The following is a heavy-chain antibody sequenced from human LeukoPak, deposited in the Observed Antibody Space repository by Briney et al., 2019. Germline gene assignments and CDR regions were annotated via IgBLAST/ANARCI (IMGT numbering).Heavy chain of an antibody. D-gene: IGHD3-22*01. J-gene: IGHJ4*02. CDR3: AREEYYYDSSGYGDY. CDR1: GGSFSGYY. V-gene: IGHV4-34*01. CDR2: INHSGST. Sequence: SETLSLTCAVYGGSFSGYYWSWIRQPPGKGLEWIGEINHSGSTNYNPSLKSRVTISVDTSKNRFSLKLSSVTAADTAVYYCAREEYYYDSSGYGDYWGQGTLVTVSS.